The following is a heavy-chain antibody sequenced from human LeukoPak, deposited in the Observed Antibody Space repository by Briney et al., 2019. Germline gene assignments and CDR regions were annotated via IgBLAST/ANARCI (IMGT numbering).Heavy chain of an antibody. CDR3: ARGTDITATGSDF. D-gene: IGHD6-13*01. V-gene: IGHV3-21*01. Sequence: GGSLRLSCAASGFTFSIYAMNWLRQAPGKGLEWVSSISSSSSYIYYADSMKGRFTISRDDAKNSLYLQMSSLRAEDTAVYYCARGTDITATGSDFWGQGTLVTVSS. J-gene: IGHJ4*02. CDR1: GFTFSIYA. CDR2: ISSSSSYI.